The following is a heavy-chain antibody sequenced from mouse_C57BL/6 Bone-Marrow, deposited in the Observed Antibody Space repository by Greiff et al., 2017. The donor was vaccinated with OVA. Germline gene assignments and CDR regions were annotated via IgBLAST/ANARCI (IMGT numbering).Heavy chain of an antibody. J-gene: IGHJ3*01. CDR2: IDPENGDT. CDR1: GFNIKDDY. CDR3: TTRVTRPFAY. D-gene: IGHD2-2*01. Sequence: EVQLQQSGAELVRPGASVKLSCTASGFNIKDDYMHWVKQRPEQGLEWIGWIDPENGDTEYASKFQGKATITADTSSNTAYLQLSSLTSEDTAVYYCTTRVTRPFAYWGQGTLVTVSA. V-gene: IGHV14-4*01.